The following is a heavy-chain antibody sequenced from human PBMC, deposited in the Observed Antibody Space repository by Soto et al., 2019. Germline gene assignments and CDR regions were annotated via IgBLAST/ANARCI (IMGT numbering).Heavy chain of an antibody. Sequence: SVKVSCKASGGTFTSYAIRWVRQAPGQGLEWMGGIIPIFGTANYAQKFQGRVTITADRSTSTAYMELSSLKSEDTAVYYCARCALGYSSGWPLDYYGMDVWGQGTTVTVSS. D-gene: IGHD6-19*01. V-gene: IGHV1-69*06. J-gene: IGHJ6*02. CDR1: GGTFTSYA. CDR3: ARCALGYSSGWPLDYYGMDV. CDR2: IIPIFGTA.